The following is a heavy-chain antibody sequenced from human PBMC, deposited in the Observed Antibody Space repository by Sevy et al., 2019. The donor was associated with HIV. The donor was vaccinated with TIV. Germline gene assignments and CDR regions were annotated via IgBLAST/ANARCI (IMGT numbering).Heavy chain of an antibody. CDR1: GFTFSNAW. D-gene: IGHD2-15*01. CDR2: IESKTDGGTT. V-gene: IGHV3-15*04. CDR3: TTDWEYCSGGSCYSGPF. Sequence: GGSLRLSCAASGFTFSNAWMSWVRQAPGKGLEWVGRIESKTDGGTTDYAAPVKGRFTISRDDSKNTLYLQMNSLKTEDTAVYYCTTDWEYCSGGSCYSGPFWGQGTLVTVSS. J-gene: IGHJ4*02.